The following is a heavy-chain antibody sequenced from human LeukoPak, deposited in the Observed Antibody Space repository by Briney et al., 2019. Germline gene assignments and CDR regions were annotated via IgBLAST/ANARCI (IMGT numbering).Heavy chain of an antibody. CDR2: IFHSGTT. V-gene: IGHV4-4*02. Sequence: SGTLSLTCAVSGDSITTTHWWSWVRQSPGRGLEWIGEIFHSGTTNYNPSLQSRVTISVDKSKNQFSLKLSSVTAADTAVYYCARDEVYSSSSVVYYYYMDVWGKGTTVTVSS. CDR3: ARDEVYSSSSVVYYYYMDV. J-gene: IGHJ6*03. D-gene: IGHD6-6*01. CDR1: GDSITTTHW.